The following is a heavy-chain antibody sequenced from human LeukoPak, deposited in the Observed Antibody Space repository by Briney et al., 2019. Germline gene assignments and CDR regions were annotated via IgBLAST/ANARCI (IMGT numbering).Heavy chain of an antibody. J-gene: IGHJ6*02. V-gene: IGHV5-10-1*01. CDR1: GYSFTSYW. D-gene: IGHD1-20*01. Sequence: GESLKISCKGSGYSFTSYWISWVRQMPGKGLEWIGRIDPSDSYTNYSPSFQGHVTISADKSISTAYLQWSSLKASDTAMYYCATQYNWKYYYYYGMDVWGQGTTVTVSS. CDR2: IDPSDSYT. CDR3: ATQYNWKYYYYYGMDV.